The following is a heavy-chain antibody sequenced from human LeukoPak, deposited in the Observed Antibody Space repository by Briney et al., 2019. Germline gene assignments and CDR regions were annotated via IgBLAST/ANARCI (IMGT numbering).Heavy chain of an antibody. D-gene: IGHD3-10*01. V-gene: IGHV4-34*01. CDR2: INHSGST. CDR3: AREGSGGAFGY. J-gene: IGHJ4*02. CDR1: GGSFSGYY. Sequence: SETLSLTCAVYGGSFSGYYWSWIRQPPGKGLEWIGEINHSGSTNYNPSLKSRVTISVDTSKNQFSLKLSSVTAADTAVYYCAREGSGGAFGYWGQGTLVTVSS.